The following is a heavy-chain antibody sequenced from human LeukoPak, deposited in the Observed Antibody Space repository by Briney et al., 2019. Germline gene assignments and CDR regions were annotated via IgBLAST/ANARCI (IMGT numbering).Heavy chain of an antibody. J-gene: IGHJ6*02. CDR1: GFTFSSYS. D-gene: IGHD3-10*01. CDR2: IIISSSYI. V-gene: IGHV3-21*01. CDR3: ARDRGFGDVRYYYYYGMDV. Sequence: GGSLRLSCAASGFTFSSYSMNWVRQAPGKGLEWVSSIIISSSYIYYADSLKGRFSISTDNAKNTLYLQMNSLRDEETAVYYCARDRGFGDVRYYYYYGMDVWGQGTTVTVSS.